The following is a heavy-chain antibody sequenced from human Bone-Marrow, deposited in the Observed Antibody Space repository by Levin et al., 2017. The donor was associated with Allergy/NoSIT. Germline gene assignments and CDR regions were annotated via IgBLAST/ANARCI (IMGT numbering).Heavy chain of an antibody. D-gene: IGHD6-6*01. V-gene: IGHV1-18*01. J-gene: IGHJ5*02. Sequence: ASVKVSCKASGYTFTSYGISWVRQAPGQGLEWMGWISAYNGNTNYAQKLQGRVTMTTDTSTSTAYMEMRSLRSDDTAVYYCARDDPKHMAAPGIAKRNWFDPWGQGTLVTVSS. CDR1: GYTFTSYG. CDR3: ARDDPKHMAAPGIAKRNWFDP. CDR2: ISAYNGNT.